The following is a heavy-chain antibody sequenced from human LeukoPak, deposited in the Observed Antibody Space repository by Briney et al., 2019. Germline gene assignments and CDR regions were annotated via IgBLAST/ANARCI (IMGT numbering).Heavy chain of an antibody. CDR3: AREFGGSRGFDP. Sequence: SETLSLTCAVSGGSITSSNWWTWVRQPPGKGLEWIGEIYYSGSTNYNPSLKSRVTISMDKSKNHFSLELTSVTAADTAVYYCAREFGGSRGFDPWGQGTLVTVSS. J-gene: IGHJ5*02. CDR1: GGSITSSNW. D-gene: IGHD3-16*01. V-gene: IGHV4-4*02. CDR2: IYYSGST.